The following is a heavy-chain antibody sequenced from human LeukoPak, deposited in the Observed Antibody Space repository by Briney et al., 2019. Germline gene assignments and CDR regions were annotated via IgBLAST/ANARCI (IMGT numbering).Heavy chain of an antibody. CDR2: IKPDGKEK. V-gene: IGHV3-7*01. Sequence: GGSLRLSCAASGLTFTDFWMNWVRLAPGRGLEWLANIKPDGKEKYYVDSVKGRFAISRDNAKNEVYLEMNSLRAEDTGVYYCSGRDSSRSPRAYWGQGTLVSVSS. CDR1: GLTFTDFW. D-gene: IGHD2-2*01. J-gene: IGHJ4*02. CDR3: SGRDSSRSPRAY.